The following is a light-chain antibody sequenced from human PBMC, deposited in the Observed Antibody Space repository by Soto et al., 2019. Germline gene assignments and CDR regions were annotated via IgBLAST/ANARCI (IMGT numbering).Light chain of an antibody. CDR3: SSYAGSNIYV. Sequence: QSALTQPPSASGSPGQSVTFSCTGTSSDVGGYDYVSWYQQHPGKVPKLMIYEVSKRPSGVPDRFSGSKSGNTASLTVSGLQAEDEADYYCSSYAGSNIYVFGTGTKVTVL. CDR1: SSDVGGYDY. V-gene: IGLV2-8*01. CDR2: EVS. J-gene: IGLJ1*01.